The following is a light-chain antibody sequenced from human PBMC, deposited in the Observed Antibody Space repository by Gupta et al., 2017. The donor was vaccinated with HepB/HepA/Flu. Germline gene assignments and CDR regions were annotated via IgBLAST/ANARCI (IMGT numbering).Light chain of an antibody. CDR3: DSYAGSSCV. V-gene: IGLV2-23*01. CDR2: EGN. Sequence: QSALTQPASVSGSPVQSITISCIGISSDVGSYNLVSWYQQHPGNAPKLMIYEGNKRPSGVFNRFSGSKSATTATTTIAGRQAEDDDYYYCDSYAGSSCVFGGGTKLTVL. J-gene: IGLJ2*01. CDR1: SSDVGSYNL.